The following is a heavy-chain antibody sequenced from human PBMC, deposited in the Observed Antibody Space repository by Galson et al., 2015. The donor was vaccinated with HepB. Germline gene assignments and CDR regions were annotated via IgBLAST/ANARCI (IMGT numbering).Heavy chain of an antibody. D-gene: IGHD2-21*02. J-gene: IGHJ6*02. CDR2: IIPIVGKA. Sequence: SVKVSCKASGGTFSSYGISWVRQAPGQGLEWMGGIIPIVGKANYALEFQGRVTITADKSTSTAYMELSSLRSEDTAVYYCARDGPYCGGDCFEDGMDVWGQGTTVTVSS. CDR1: GGTFSSYG. V-gene: IGHV1-69*10. CDR3: ARDGPYCGGDCFEDGMDV.